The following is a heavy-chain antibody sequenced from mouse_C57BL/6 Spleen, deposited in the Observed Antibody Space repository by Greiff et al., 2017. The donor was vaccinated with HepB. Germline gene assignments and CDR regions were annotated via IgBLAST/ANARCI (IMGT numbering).Heavy chain of an antibody. Sequence: VQLQQSGAELVKPGASVKISCKASGYAFSSYWMNWVKQRPGKGLEWIGQIYPGDGDTNYNRKFKGKATLTADKSSSTAYMQLSSLTSEDSAVYFCARGEGTTVVATPDYWGQGTTLTVSS. J-gene: IGHJ2*01. CDR3: ARGEGTTVVATPDY. CDR1: GYAFSSYW. D-gene: IGHD1-1*01. CDR2: IYPGDGDT. V-gene: IGHV1-80*01.